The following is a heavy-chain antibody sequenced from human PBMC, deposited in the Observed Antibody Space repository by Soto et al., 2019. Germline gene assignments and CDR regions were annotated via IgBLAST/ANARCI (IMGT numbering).Heavy chain of an antibody. CDR1: GYTFTDYW. J-gene: IGHJ6*02. D-gene: IGHD4-4*01. V-gene: IGHV5-51*01. CDR3: ATHISNLRYYYYAMDV. Sequence: GGSLKISCKGSGYTFTDYWIGWVRQLPGKGLEGMGIIYPGDSDTRYSPSFQGHVTITVDKSTSTPSLHWNTLRGSDTARYYYATHISNLRYYYYAMDVWGQGTTVTVSS. CDR2: IYPGDSDT.